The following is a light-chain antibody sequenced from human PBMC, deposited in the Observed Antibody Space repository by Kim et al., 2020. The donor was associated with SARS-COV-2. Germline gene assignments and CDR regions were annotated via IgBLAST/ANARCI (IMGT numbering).Light chain of an antibody. Sequence: AAVGDRVPITCRASERIGDWLAWYQHKPGKAPKVLISETSNLESGVPSRFSGSRSGTEFTLSISSLRPEDFATYYCQQYHSYSRTFGQGTKVDIK. J-gene: IGKJ1*01. V-gene: IGKV1-5*03. CDR3: QQYHSYSRT. CDR1: ERIGDW. CDR2: ETS.